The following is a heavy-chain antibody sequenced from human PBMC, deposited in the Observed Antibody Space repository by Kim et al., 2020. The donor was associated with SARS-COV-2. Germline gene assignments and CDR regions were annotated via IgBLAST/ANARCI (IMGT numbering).Heavy chain of an antibody. J-gene: IGHJ4*02. Sequence: GGSLRLSCVASGFTFNKYAMSWVRLAPGKGLEWVSGISDNGGGTYYADSVRGRFTISRDNSKNTLYLQMHSLRVDDAAVYHCAKEVAPIGVPLFENWGQGTLVTVSS. CDR1: GFTFNKYA. CDR3: AKEVAPIGVPLFEN. CDR2: ISDNGGGT. D-gene: IGHD3-3*01. V-gene: IGHV3-23*01.